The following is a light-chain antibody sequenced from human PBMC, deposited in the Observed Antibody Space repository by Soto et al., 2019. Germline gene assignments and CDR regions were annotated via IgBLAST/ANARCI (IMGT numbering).Light chain of an antibody. CDR3: CSYAGNSYV. Sequence: QSVLTQPRSVSGSPGQSVTTSCTGTSSDVGTYNSVSWYQQYPGRAPKVILYDVHRRPSGVPDRFSGSKSGNTASLTISGVQAEDEGDYYCCSYAGNSYVFGTGTRSPS. CDR2: DVH. V-gene: IGLV2-11*01. J-gene: IGLJ1*01. CDR1: SSDVGTYNS.